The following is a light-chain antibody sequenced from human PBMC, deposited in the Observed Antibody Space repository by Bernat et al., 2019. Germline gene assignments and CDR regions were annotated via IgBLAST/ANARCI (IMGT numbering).Light chain of an antibody. J-gene: IGLJ1*01. V-gene: IGLV2-14*03. CDR1: SSDVGGYNS. CDR2: DVS. Sequence: QSALTQPASVSGSPGQSITISCTGTSSDVGGYNSVSWYQQHPGKAPKLMMYDVSNRPSGVSNRFSGSKSGNTASLSSSGLHAEDEAEYYCNSYTSSTSVFGTGTKVTVL. CDR3: NSYTSSTSV.